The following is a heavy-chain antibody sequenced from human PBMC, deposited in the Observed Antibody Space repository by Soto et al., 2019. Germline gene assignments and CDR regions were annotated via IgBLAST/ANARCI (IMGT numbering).Heavy chain of an antibody. CDR2: ISTYNANT. V-gene: IGHV1-18*01. J-gene: IGHJ4*02. CDR3: ARVMSGSYLGHGYYFDY. Sequence: QVHLVQSGAEVKKPGASVKVSCKASGYIFSNYGISWVRQAPGQGLEWMGWISTYNANTYYAQKFQGRVTMTRDTSISTAYMELSSLRVDDTAVYYCARVMSGSYLGHGYYFDYWGQGTLVTVSS. D-gene: IGHD1-26*01. CDR1: GYIFSNYG.